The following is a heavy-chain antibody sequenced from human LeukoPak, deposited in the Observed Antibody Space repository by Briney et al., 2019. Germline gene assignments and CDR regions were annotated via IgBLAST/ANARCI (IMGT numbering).Heavy chain of an antibody. J-gene: IGHJ6*02. CDR3: AKDRRYCSSTSCYGYYYGMGV. CDR2: ISGSGGST. V-gene: IGHV3-23*01. CDR1: GFTFSSYA. D-gene: IGHD2-2*01. Sequence: GGSLRLSCAASGFTFSSYAMSWVRQAPGKGLEWVSAISGSGGSTYYADSVKGRFTISRDNSKNTLYLQMNSLRAEDTAVYYCAKDRRYCSSTSCYGYYYGMGVWGQGATVTVSS.